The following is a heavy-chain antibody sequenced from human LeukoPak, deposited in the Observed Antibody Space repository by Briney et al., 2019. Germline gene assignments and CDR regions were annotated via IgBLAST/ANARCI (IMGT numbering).Heavy chain of an antibody. J-gene: IGHJ4*02. CDR2: ISYDGSNK. CDR1: GFTFSSYA. V-gene: IGHV3-30-3*02. CDR3: AKMSTSYDILTGYPDY. D-gene: IGHD3-9*01. Sequence: PGGSLRLSCAASGFTFSSYAMHWVRQAPGKGLEWVAVISYDGSNKYYADSVKGRFTTSRDNSKNTLYLQMNSLRAEDTALYYCAKMSTSYDILTGYPDYWGQGTLVTVSS.